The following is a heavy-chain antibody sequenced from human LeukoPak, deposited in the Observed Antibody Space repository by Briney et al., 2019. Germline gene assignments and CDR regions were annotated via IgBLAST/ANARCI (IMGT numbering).Heavy chain of an antibody. Sequence: GGSLRLSCAASGFTFSSYGMHWVRQAPGKGLEWVAVIWYDGSNKYYADSVKGRFTISRDNSKNTLYLQMNSLRAEDTAVYYCAREQGPDDAFDIWGQGTMVTVSS. V-gene: IGHV3-33*01. CDR1: GFTFSSYG. CDR2: IWYDGSNK. J-gene: IGHJ3*02. CDR3: AREQGPDDAFDI.